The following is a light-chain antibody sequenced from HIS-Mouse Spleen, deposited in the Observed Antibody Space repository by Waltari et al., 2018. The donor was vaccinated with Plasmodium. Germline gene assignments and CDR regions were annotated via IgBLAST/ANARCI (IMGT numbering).Light chain of an antibody. V-gene: IGLV2-23*03. J-gene: IGLJ2*01. CDR1: TSDVGSYNP. CDR2: EGS. CDR3: CSYAGSSTFVV. Sequence: QSALTQPASVSGSPGQSITISCTGTTSDVGSYNPVSSYQQHPGKAPKLMIYEGSKRPSGVSNRFSGSKSGNTASLTISGLQAEDEADYYCCSYAGSSTFVVFGGGTKLTVL.